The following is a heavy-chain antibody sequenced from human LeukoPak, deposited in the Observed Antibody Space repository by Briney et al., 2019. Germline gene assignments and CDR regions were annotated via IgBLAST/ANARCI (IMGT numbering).Heavy chain of an antibody. D-gene: IGHD4-17*01. V-gene: IGHV4-59*01. CDR3: ASKSTDHGELRFDY. CDR1: GDSTNTYF. J-gene: IGHJ4*02. CDR2: IYYTGTT. Sequence: SETLSLTCTISGDSTNTYFWSWIRQPPGKGLEWIGYIYYTGTTNYNPSLKSRVTISVDTSKNQFSLRVSSVTAADTGVYYCASKSTDHGELRFDYWGQGTLVTVSS.